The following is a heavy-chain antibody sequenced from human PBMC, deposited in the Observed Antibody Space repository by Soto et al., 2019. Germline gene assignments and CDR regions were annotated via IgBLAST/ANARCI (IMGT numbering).Heavy chain of an antibody. V-gene: IGHV1-2*04. Sequence: QVQLVQSGAEVKKPGASVRVSCKASGYSFGAYYIHWMRQAPGQGLEWMGWINPNSGGTKFAQKFQGWVTMTRDTSISTAYMELSRLKSDDTAVYFCARESGGTTATLDYYYFYMDVWGKGTTVTVSS. CDR2: INPNSGGT. J-gene: IGHJ6*03. CDR1: GYSFGAYY. CDR3: ARESGGTTATLDYYYFYMDV. D-gene: IGHD4-17*01.